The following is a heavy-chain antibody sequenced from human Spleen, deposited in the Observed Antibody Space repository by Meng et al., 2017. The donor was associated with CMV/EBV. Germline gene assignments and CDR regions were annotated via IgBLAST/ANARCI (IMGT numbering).Heavy chain of an antibody. D-gene: IGHD3-10*01. CDR2: IIPILGIA. Sequence: SVKVSCKASGGTFSSYAISWVRQAPGQGLEWMGGIIPILGIANYAQKFQGRVTITADKSTSTAYMELSSLRSEDTAVYYCARDYTPRGTGSYYYGMDVWGQGTTVTVSS. CDR3: ARDYTPRGTGSYYYGMDV. J-gene: IGHJ6*02. V-gene: IGHV1-69*10. CDR1: GGTFSSYA.